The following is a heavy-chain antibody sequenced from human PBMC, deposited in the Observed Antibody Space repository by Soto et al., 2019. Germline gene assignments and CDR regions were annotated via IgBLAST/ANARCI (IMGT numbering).Heavy chain of an antibody. CDR1: GGTFTTSA. D-gene: IGHD1-26*01. V-gene: IGHV1-69*13. CDR2: IIPIFSTA. CDR3: ARAPHSGSYQPQGFDY. J-gene: IGHJ4*02. Sequence: ASVKVSCKASGGTFTTSAISWVRQAPGQGLEWMGGIIPIFSTADYAQKFQGRVTITADESTTTAYMELSSLRSEDTAVYYCARAPHSGSYQPQGFDYLGQETLVTVSS.